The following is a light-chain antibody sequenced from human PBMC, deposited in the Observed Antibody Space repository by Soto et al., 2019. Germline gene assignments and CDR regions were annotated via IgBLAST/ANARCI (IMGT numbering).Light chain of an antibody. CDR2: GAS. CDR1: QSVSSN. J-gene: IGKJ2*01. CDR3: QHQDT. Sequence: EIVMTQSPATLSVSPGERVTLSCRASQSVSSNLAWYQQKPGQAPRLLIYGASTRATGIPARFSGSGSGTEFTLTISSLQSEDFAVYYCQHQDTFGQGTKLEIK. V-gene: IGKV3-15*01.